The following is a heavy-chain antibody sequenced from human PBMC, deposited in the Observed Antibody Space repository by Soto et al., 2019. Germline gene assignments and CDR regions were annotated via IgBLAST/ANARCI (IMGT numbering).Heavy chain of an antibody. D-gene: IGHD3-22*01. CDR2: IESGGSST. V-gene: IGHV3-48*02. Sequence: EVQLVEPGGGLVQPGGSLRLSCVASGFTFKDYSINWVRQAPGKGLEWVSFIESGGSSTDYVDSVRGRFTISRDDAKNSVYLQMNSLRDEDTAVFYCARGIGYYYDSSAYYYFDSWGQGTLVTVSS. CDR1: GFTFKDYS. J-gene: IGHJ4*02. CDR3: ARGIGYYYDSSAYYYFDS.